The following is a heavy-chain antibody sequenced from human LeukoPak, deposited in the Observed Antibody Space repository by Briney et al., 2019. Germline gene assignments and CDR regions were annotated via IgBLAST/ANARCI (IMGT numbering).Heavy chain of an antibody. CDR3: ARDGSGTYYGDY. J-gene: IGHJ4*02. V-gene: IGHV1-2*02. D-gene: IGHD1-26*01. CDR2: IKPNSGGT. CDR1: GYTFTDYY. Sequence: VASVKVSFKASGYTFTDYYIQWVRQAPGQGLEWMGWIKPNSGGTNYAQKFQGRVTMTRDTSISTAYMELSRLESDDTAVYYCARDGSGTYYGDYWGQGTLVTVSS.